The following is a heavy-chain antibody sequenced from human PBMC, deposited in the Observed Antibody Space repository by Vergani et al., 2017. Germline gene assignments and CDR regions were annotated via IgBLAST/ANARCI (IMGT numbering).Heavy chain of an antibody. D-gene: IGHD3-22*01. CDR1: GFTFTSSA. CDR3: TRGWYYDSIAYWAY. Sequence: QLVQSGPEVKKPGTSVKVSCKASGFTFTSSAMQWVRQAPGQGLEWMGIINPSGGSTSYAQKFQGRVTMTRDTSTSTVYMELSSLRSEDTAVYYCTRGWYYDSIAYWAYWGQGTLVTVSS. CDR2: INPSGGST. V-gene: IGHV1-46*03. J-gene: IGHJ4*02.